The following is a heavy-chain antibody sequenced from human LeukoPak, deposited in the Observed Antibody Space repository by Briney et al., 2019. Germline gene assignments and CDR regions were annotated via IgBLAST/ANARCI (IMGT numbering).Heavy chain of an antibody. Sequence: GGSLRLSCAASGFTFSSHGMHWVRQAPGKGLEWVAVMSYDGSNKYYADSVKGRFTISRDNSENTLYLQMNSLRAEDTAVYYCAKGQALPDYWGQGTLVTVSS. CDR1: GFTFSSHG. CDR2: MSYDGSNK. V-gene: IGHV3-30*18. CDR3: AKGQALPDY. J-gene: IGHJ4*02.